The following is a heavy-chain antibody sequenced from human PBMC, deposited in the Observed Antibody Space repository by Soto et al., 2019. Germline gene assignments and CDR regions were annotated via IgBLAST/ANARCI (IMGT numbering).Heavy chain of an antibody. CDR3: AKDYYGSGRHYYGMDV. CDR2: ISGSGGST. D-gene: IGHD3-10*01. J-gene: IGHJ6*02. Sequence: PGGSLRLSCAASGFTFSSYAMSWVRQAPGKGLEWVSAISGSGGSTYYADSVKGRFTISRDNSKSTLYLQMNSLRAEDTAVYYCAKDYYGSGRHYYGMDVWGQGTTVTVSS. V-gene: IGHV3-23*01. CDR1: GFTFSSYA.